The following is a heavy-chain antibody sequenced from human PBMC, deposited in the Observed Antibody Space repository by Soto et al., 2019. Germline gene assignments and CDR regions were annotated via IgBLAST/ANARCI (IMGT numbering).Heavy chain of an antibody. CDR1: PFSFAGYA. CDR3: AKTETFNGYYNAFDY. V-gene: IGHV3-23*01. Sequence: GGSLRLSCAASPFSFAGYALTWVRLAPGKGLEWVASISGGGGSTYYADSVKGRFSISRDNSNRMVYLQMGSLTAGDTAVYYCAKTETFNGYYNAFDYWGQGTRVTVSS. J-gene: IGHJ4*02. D-gene: IGHD3-9*01. CDR2: ISGGGGST.